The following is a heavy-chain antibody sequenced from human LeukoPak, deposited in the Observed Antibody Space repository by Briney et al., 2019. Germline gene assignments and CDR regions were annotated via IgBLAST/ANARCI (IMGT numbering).Heavy chain of an antibody. Sequence: GGSLRLSCAASGFIFSNCGMHWVRQAPGKGLEWVALISYNGENKNYADSVKDRFTISRDNSKNTLFLQMNSLRVEDTAVYYCARKYSSGPAHFDYWGQGTLVTVSS. D-gene: IGHD6-19*01. CDR1: GFIFSNCG. J-gene: IGHJ4*02. CDR2: ISYNGENK. V-gene: IGHV3-30*03. CDR3: ARKYSSGPAHFDY.